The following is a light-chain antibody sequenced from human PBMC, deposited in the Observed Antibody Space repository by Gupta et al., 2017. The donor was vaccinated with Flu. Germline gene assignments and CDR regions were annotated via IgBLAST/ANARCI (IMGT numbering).Light chain of an antibody. CDR2: DVT. V-gene: IGLV2-14*01. J-gene: IGLJ2*01. Sequence: QSALTQPASVSGSPGQSITISCTGTSSDVGSYNYVSWYQQHPGEAPKLMIYDVTNRPAGVSNRCSGSKSGNRASLTISGLQADDEADYYCSSYTTSNTLVFGGGTKVTVL. CDR1: SSDVGSYNY. CDR3: SSYTTSNTLV.